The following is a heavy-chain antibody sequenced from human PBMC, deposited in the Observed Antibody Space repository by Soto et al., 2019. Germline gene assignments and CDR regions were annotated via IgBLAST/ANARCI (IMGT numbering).Heavy chain of an antibody. Sequence: LRLSCAVSGFIFSDHYMDWVRQAPGKGLEWIARSRIKADNYITQYAASVKGRFTISRDDSKNSLYLQMNSLKTDDTAVYYCARGLNSFDCWGQGTLVTVSS. CDR3: ARGLNSFDC. CDR2: SRIKADNYIT. CDR1: GFIFSDHY. V-gene: IGHV3-72*01. J-gene: IGHJ4*02.